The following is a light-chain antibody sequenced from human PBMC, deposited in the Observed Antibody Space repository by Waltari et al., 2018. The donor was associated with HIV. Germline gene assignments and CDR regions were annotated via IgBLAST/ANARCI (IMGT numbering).Light chain of an antibody. J-gene: IGKJ2*03. CDR3: QQYHNWPVHS. CDR2: GAS. CDR1: PSVSTN. Sequence: VMTQSPATLSVSPGERATLSCRASPSVSTNLAWYQQKSGQSPRLLIHGASTRATGIPARFSGSGSVTDFTLTISSLQSEDSAVYYFQQYHNWPVHSFGQGTKLEI. V-gene: IGKV3-15*01.